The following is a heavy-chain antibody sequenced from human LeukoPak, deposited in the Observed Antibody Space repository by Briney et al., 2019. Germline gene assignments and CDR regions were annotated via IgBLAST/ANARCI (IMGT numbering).Heavy chain of an antibody. CDR3: AKGLLWFGELLYEGPDY. Sequence: GGSLRLSCAASGFTFSDYYMSWIRQAPGKGLEWVSYISSSGSTIYYADSVKGRFTISRDNAKNSLYLQMNSLRAEDTAVYYCAKGLLWFGELLYEGPDYWGQGTLVTVSS. CDR1: GFTFSDYY. D-gene: IGHD3-10*01. V-gene: IGHV3-11*04. J-gene: IGHJ4*02. CDR2: ISSSGSTI.